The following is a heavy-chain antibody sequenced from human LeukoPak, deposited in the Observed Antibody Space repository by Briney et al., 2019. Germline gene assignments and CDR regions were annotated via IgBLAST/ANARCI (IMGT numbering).Heavy chain of an antibody. J-gene: IGHJ6*02. Sequence: SQTLSLTCAISGDSVSINSAAWNWIRQSPSRGLEWLGRTYYRSKWYHDYAVSVKRRVTINPDTSKNQFSLQLNSVTPEDTAVYYCAREESDYDFKPYDYYGMDVWGQGTTVTVSS. CDR3: AREESDYDFKPYDYYGMDV. CDR2: TYYRSKWYH. V-gene: IGHV6-1*01. CDR1: GDSVSINSAA. D-gene: IGHD5-12*01.